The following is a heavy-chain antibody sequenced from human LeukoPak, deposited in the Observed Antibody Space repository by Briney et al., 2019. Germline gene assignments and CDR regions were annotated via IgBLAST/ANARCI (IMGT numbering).Heavy chain of an antibody. V-gene: IGHV4-59*01. D-gene: IGHD3-16*01. Sequence: SETLSLTCTVSGGSISSYYWSWIRQPPGKGLEWIGYIYYSGSTNYNPSPKSRVTISVDTSKNQFSLKLSSVTAADTAVYYCASRGGYYFDYWGQGTLVTVSS. CDR2: IYYSGST. J-gene: IGHJ4*02. CDR1: GGSISSYY. CDR3: ASRGGYYFDY.